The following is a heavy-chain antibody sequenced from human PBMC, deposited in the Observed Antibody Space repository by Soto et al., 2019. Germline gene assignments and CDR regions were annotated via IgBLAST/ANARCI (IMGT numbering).Heavy chain of an antibody. Sequence: SETLSLTCAVSGGSISSSNWWSWVRQPPGKGLEWIGEIYHSGSTNYNPSLKSRVTISVDKSKNQFSLKLSSVTAADTAVYYCARDCSSTSCSPGGYWGQGXLVTVPS. CDR1: GGSISSSNW. CDR2: IYHSGST. V-gene: IGHV4-4*02. J-gene: IGHJ4*02. CDR3: ARDCSSTSCSPGGY. D-gene: IGHD2-2*01.